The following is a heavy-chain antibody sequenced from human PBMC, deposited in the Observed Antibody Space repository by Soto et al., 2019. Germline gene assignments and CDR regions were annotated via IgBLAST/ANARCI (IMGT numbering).Heavy chain of an antibody. CDR3: AFGDLSYYFDY. D-gene: IGHD3-16*01. CDR1: GFTFSGFG. V-gene: IGHV3-33*01. CDR2: IWYDGSDK. Sequence: PGGSLRLSCAASGFTFSGFGMHWVRQAPGKVLEWVAIIWYDGSDKYYADSVKGRFTISRDNSKNTLYLQMNSLRAEDTAVYHCAFGDLSYYFDYWGQGTPVNVSS. J-gene: IGHJ4*02.